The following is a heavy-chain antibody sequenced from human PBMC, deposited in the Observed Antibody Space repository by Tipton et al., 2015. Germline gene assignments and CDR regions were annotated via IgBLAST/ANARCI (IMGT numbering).Heavy chain of an antibody. J-gene: IGHJ5*01. Sequence: SLRLSCTVSGFTFSGYGMHWVRQAPGKGLEWVAVISYDGSDKHYDDSVKGRFTISRDNSKNTLFLQMNSLRAEDTAVYYCARDRGHCTNGVCALDSWGHGTLVTVSS. CDR1: GFTFSGYG. D-gene: IGHD2-8*01. V-gene: IGHV3-30*03. CDR3: ARDRGHCTNGVCALDS. CDR2: ISYDGSDK.